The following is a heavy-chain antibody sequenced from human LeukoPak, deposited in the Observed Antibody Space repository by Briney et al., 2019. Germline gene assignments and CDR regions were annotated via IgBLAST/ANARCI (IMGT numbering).Heavy chain of an antibody. V-gene: IGHV4-34*01. D-gene: IGHD2-15*01. CDR2: INHSGST. CDR3: ARAPADCSGGSCYRYYYYGMDV. CDR1: GGSFSGYY. J-gene: IGHJ6*04. Sequence: SETLSLTCAVYGGSFSGYYWSWIRQPPGKGLEWIGEINHSGSTHYNPSLKSRVTISVDTSKNQFSLKLSSVTAADTAVYYCARAPADCSGGSCYRYYYYGMDVWGKGTTVTVSS.